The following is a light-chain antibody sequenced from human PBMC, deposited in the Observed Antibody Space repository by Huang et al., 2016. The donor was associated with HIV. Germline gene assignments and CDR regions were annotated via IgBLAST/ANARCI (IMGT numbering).Light chain of an antibody. CDR2: AAS. CDR3: QKYNDVPRT. V-gene: IGKV1-27*01. J-gene: IGKJ1*01. Sequence: DIQMTQSPSSLSASIGDRITIACRASQDIDAYLAWYQHKPGKVPNLLIYAASTLQSCVPSRFSGRGSGTNFTLTFGSLQPEDVGSYYCQKYNDVPRTFGHGTKVDIK. CDR1: QDIDAY.